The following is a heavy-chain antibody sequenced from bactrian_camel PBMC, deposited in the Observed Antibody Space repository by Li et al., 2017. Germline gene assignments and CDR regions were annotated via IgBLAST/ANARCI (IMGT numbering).Heavy chain of an antibody. Sequence: VQLVESGGGSVQAGGSLKLSCTVSGYPHRSYCMSWFRQAPGKGREGVAVIDSDGDARYADSVKGRFTISRDNAKHTAYLQMNSLKPEDTAVYYCAATLRKCLSAPSPGIYNQWGQGTQVTVS. V-gene: IGHV3S42*01. CDR1: GYPHRSYC. CDR2: IDSDGDA. CDR3: AATLRKCLSAPSPGIYNQ. D-gene: IGHD3*01. J-gene: IGHJ4*01.